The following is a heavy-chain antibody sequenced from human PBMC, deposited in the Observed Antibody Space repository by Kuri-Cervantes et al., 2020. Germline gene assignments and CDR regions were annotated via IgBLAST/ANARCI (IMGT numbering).Heavy chain of an antibody. CDR1: GYTFTGYY. CDR3: AREGVVAVQGDNNWFDP. V-gene: IGHV1-2*02. CDR2: INPNSGGT. J-gene: IGHJ5*02. Sequence: ASVKVSCKASGYTFTGYYMHWVRQAPGQGLEWMGWINPNSGGTNYAQKFQGRVTMTRDTSISTAYMELSRLRSDDTAVYYCAREGVVAVQGDNNWFDPWGQGTLVIVSS. D-gene: IGHD2-15*01.